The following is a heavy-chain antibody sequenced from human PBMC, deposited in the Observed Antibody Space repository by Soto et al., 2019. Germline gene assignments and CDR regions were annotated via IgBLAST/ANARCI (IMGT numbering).Heavy chain of an antibody. J-gene: IGHJ5*02. CDR2: ISTYNGNT. Sequence: ASVKVSCKASGYTFHTYGITWVRQAPGQGLEWMGWISTYNGNTEYVQKFQDRVTMTTDPSTRTAYMELRSLRSDDTAVFYCARKSSSSSWFDPWGQGTLVTV. D-gene: IGHD6-6*01. V-gene: IGHV1-18*01. CDR3: ARKSSSSSWFDP. CDR1: GYTFHTYG.